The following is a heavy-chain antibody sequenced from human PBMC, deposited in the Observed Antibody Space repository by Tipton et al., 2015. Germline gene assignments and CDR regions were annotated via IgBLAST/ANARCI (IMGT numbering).Heavy chain of an antibody. Sequence: TLSLTCTVSGGSVSSGSYYWSWIRQPPGKGLESIGSISYSGSTFYNPSLKSRLTISVDTSKNHFSLKLTSVTASDTAVYYCVSSYQYYSYYYGKDVWGQGTTVTVAS. CDR2: ISYSGST. CDR3: VSSYQYYSYYYGKDV. D-gene: IGHD2-2*01. J-gene: IGHJ6*02. V-gene: IGHV4-39*02. CDR1: GGSVSSGSYY.